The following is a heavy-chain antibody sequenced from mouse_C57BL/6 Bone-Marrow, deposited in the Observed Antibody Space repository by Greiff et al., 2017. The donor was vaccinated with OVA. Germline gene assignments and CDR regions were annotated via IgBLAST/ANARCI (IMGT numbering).Heavy chain of an antibody. CDR3: ARSYGNYVGNFDY. CDR1: GFTFSDYG. J-gene: IGHJ2*01. Sequence: EVQRVESGGGLVKPGGSLKLSCAASGFTFSDYGMHWVRQAPEKGLEWVAYISSGSSTIYYADTVKGRFTISRDYAKNTLFLQMTSLRSEDTAMYYCARSYGNYVGNFDYWGKGTTLTVSS. D-gene: IGHD2-1*01. CDR2: ISSGSSTI. V-gene: IGHV5-17*01.